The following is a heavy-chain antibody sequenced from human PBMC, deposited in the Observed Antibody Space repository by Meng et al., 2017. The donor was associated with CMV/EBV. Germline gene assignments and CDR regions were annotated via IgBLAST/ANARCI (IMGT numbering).Heavy chain of an antibody. D-gene: IGHD6-13*01. CDR2: IYYSGST. CDR3: ARGGIAAAGLH. V-gene: IGHV4-39*07. J-gene: IGHJ4*02. Sequence: QLQRQESGPGLVKPSETLSLTGTVSGGPISSSSSYWGWIRQPPGKGLEWIGSIYYSGSTYYNPSLKSRVTISVDTSKNQFSLKLSSVTAADTAVYYCARGGIAAAGLHWGQGTLVTVSS. CDR1: GGPISSSSSY.